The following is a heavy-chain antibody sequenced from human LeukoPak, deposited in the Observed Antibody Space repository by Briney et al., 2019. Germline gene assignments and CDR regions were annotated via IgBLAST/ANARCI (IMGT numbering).Heavy chain of an antibody. CDR1: VCTFSSYG. V-gene: IGHV1-69*06. D-gene: IGHD5-18*01. J-gene: IGHJ4*02. Sequence: SSVTVSCKPSVCTFSSYGIRRVRQAPAQGLEWMGGIMPIFGTANYAQKFQGRVTITADKSTSTAYMELSRLRSEDTAVYYCARNTADTAMVTVDYWGQGTLVTVSS. CDR2: IMPIFGTA. CDR3: ARNTADTAMVTVDY.